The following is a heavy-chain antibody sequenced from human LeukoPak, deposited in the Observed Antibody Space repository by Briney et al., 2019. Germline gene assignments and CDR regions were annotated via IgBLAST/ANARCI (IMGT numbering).Heavy chain of an antibody. J-gene: IGHJ4*02. D-gene: IGHD3-3*01. CDR3: ARGITIFGVVNY. CDR1: GYTFTSYG. CDR2: ISAYNGNT. V-gene: IGHV1-18*01. Sequence: ASVKVSCKASGYTFTSYGISWVRQAPGPGLERMGWISAYNGNTNYAQKLQGRVTMTTDTSTSTAYMELRSLRSDDTAVYYCARGITIFGVVNYWGQGTLVTVSS.